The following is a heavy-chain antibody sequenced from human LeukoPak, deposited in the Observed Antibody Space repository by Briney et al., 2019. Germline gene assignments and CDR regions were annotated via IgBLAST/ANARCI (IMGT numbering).Heavy chain of an antibody. V-gene: IGHV3-21*01. Sequence: GGSLRLSCAASGFTFSSYSVNSVRQAPGKGLEWVSSISSSSSYIYYADSVKGRFTISRDNAKNSLYLQMNSLRAEDTAVYYCARDLIIAAAGFDYYGMDVWGQGTTVTGSS. J-gene: IGHJ6*02. D-gene: IGHD6-13*01. CDR2: ISSSSSYI. CDR3: ARDLIIAAAGFDYYGMDV. CDR1: GFTFSSYS.